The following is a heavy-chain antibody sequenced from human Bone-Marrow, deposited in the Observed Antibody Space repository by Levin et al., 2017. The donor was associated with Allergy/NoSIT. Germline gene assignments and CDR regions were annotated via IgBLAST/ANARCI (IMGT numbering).Heavy chain of an antibody. CDR1: GFSFSTYG. CDR3: ARDEESYGDAFDI. V-gene: IGHV3-48*01. J-gene: IGHJ3*02. CDR2: ISARRTTM. Sequence: GALRLSCAASGFSFSTYGMIWVRQAPGKGLEWVSYISARRTTMYYADSVKGRFTISRDDAKNTLYLQMSSLRAEDTAVYYCARDEESYGDAFDIWGQGTMVTVSS. D-gene: IGHD2-8*01.